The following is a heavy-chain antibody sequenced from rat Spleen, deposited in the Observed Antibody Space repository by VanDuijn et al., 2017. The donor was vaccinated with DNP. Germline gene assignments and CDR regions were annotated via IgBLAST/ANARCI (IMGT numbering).Heavy chain of an antibody. CDR3: ARSYLWAQNLYLDY. CDR2: ISYSGST. V-gene: IGHV3-1*01. CDR1: GYSITSNY. D-gene: IGHD1-7*01. Sequence: EVQLQESGPGLVKPSQSLSLTCSVTGYSITSNYWGWIRKFPGNKMEYIGHISYSGSTNYNPSLKSRFSITRDTSKNQFFLQVNSVTTEDTATYYCARSYLWAQNLYLDYWGQGVMVTVSS. J-gene: IGHJ2*01.